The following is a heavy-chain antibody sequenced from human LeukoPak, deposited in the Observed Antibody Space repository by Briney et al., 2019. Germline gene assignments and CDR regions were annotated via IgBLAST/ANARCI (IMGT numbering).Heavy chain of an antibody. CDR1: GGSISSYY. V-gene: IGHV4-59*01. Sequence: SETLSLTCTVSGGSISSYYWSWIRQPPGKGLEWIGYIYYSGSTNYNPSLKSRVTISVDTSKNQFSLKLSSVTAADTAVYYCARGFPCSSTSCYYGVYYYYMDVWGKGTTVTVSS. CDR2: IYYSGST. CDR3: ARGFPCSSTSCYYGVYYYYMDV. D-gene: IGHD2-2*01. J-gene: IGHJ6*03.